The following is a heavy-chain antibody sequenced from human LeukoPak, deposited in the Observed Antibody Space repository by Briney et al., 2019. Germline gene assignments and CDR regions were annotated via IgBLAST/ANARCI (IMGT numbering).Heavy chain of an antibody. V-gene: IGHV3-7*01. Sequence: HPGGSLRLSCVASGFTFSSYWMSWVRQTPGKGLEWVANIKQDGSEKNYVDSVKGRFTISRDNAKNSLYLQMNSLRADDTAVYYCARERGSGSYHPFDPWGQGTLATVSS. CDR3: ARERGSGSYHPFDP. CDR2: IKQDGSEK. J-gene: IGHJ5*02. D-gene: IGHD3-10*01. CDR1: GFTFSSYW.